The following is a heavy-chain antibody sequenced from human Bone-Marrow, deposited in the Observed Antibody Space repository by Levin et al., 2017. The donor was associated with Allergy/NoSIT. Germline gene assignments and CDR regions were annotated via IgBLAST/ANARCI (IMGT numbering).Heavy chain of an antibody. J-gene: IGHJ3*02. V-gene: IGHV3-11*01. CDR1: GFSFRDYF. D-gene: IGHD6-25*01. CDR2: ISSSGNAI. CDR3: ARVRYGSEAFDI. Sequence: LSLTCAASGFSFRDYFMSWIRQAPGKGLEWISYISSSGNAIYYADSVKGRFTISRDNAKNSVYLQMNSLRADDTAIYYCARVRYGSEAFDIWGQGTMVTVSS.